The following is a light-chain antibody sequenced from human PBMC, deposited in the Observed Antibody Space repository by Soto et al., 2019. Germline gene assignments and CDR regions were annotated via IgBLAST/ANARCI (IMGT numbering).Light chain of an antibody. CDR3: QQSYSTPT. CDR1: QSISSY. V-gene: IGKV1-39*01. J-gene: IGKJ4*01. Sequence: DIQMTQSPSSLSAAVGDRVTITCRASQSISSYLNWYQQKPGKAPKRLIYAASSLQSGVPSRFSGSGSGTECTLTISSLQPEDFATYYCQQSYSTPTFGGGTKVEIK. CDR2: AAS.